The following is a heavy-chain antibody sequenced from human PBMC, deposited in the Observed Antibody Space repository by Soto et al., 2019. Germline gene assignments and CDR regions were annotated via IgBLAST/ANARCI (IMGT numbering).Heavy chain of an antibody. J-gene: IGHJ5*02. CDR1: GYTFTGYY. V-gene: IGHV1-2*04. Sequence: ASVKVSCKASGYTFTGYYMHWVRQAPGQGLEWMGWINPNSGGTNYAQKFQGWVTMTRDTSISTAYMELSRLRSDDTAVYYCARGGPSGNSHIKLSGSNWFDPWGQGTLVTVSS. D-gene: IGHD1-26*01. CDR3: ARGGPSGNSHIKLSGSNWFDP. CDR2: INPNSGGT.